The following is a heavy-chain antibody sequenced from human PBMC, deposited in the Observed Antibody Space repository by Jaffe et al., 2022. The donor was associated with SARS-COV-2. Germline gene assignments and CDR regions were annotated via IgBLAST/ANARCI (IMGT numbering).Heavy chain of an antibody. V-gene: IGHV3-9*01. CDR2: ISWNSGSI. J-gene: IGHJ4*02. Sequence: EVQLVESGGGLVQPGRSLRLSCAASGFTFDDYAMHWVRQAPGKGLEWVSGISWNSGSIGYADSVKGRFTISRDNAKNSLYLQMNSLRAEDTALYYCAKSLPRDYGDYLSPPGDYWGQGTLVTVSS. CDR1: GFTFDDYA. CDR3: AKSLPRDYGDYLSPPGDY. D-gene: IGHD4-17*01.